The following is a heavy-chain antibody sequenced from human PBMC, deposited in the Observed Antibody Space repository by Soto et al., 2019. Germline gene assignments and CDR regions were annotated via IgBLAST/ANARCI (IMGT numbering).Heavy chain of an antibody. D-gene: IGHD1-1*01. CDR1: GFTFDDYA. V-gene: IGHV3-9*01. CDR2: ISWNSGSI. Sequence: GGSLRLSCAASGFTFDDYAMHWVRQAPGKGLEWVSGISWNSGSIGYADSVKGRFTISRDNAKNSLYLQMNSLRAEDTALYYCAKAVTTIQLYYFDYWGQGTLVTVSS. CDR3: AKAVTTIQLYYFDY. J-gene: IGHJ4*02.